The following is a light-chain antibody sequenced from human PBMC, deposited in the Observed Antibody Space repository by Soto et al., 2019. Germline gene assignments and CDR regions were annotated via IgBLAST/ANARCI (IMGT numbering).Light chain of an antibody. Sequence: QSALTQPASVSGSPGQSITISCTGTSSDVGNYNLVSWYQQHPGKAPKLLIYDVSKRPSGVSNRFSGSRSGNTASLTISQLQAGDEPDYHCCSYAGDPYASGTATKVTVL. CDR1: SSDVGNYNL. CDR2: DVS. J-gene: IGLJ1*01. CDR3: CSYAGDPYA. V-gene: IGLV2-23*02.